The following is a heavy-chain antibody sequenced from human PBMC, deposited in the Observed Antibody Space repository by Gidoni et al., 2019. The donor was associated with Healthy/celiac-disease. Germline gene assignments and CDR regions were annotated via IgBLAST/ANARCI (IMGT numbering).Heavy chain of an antibody. J-gene: IGHJ6*02. CDR3: ARQESNGYCSSTSCYVRNYYYYGMDV. V-gene: IGHV1-69*04. CDR2: IIPILGIA. CDR1: GGTFSSYA. D-gene: IGHD2-2*03. Sequence: EVKKPGSSVKVSCKASGGTFSSYAISWVRQAPGQGLEWMGRIIPILGIANYAQKFQGRVTITADKSTSTAYMELSSLRSEDTAVYYCARQESNGYCSSTSCYVRNYYYYGMDVWGQGTTVTVSS.